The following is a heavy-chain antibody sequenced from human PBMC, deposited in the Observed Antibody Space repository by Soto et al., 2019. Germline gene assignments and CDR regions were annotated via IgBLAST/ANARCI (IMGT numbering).Heavy chain of an antibody. J-gene: IGHJ4*02. D-gene: IGHD3-16*02. Sequence: QVQLQESGPGLVKPSETLSLTCTVSGGSISSYYWSWIRQPPGKGLEWIGYIYYSGSTNYNPSLKRRVTISVDTSKNQFSLKLSSVTAADTAVYYCARRNIAIDYWGQGTLVTVSS. CDR2: IYYSGST. CDR3: ARRNIAIDY. V-gene: IGHV4-59*01. CDR1: GGSISSYY.